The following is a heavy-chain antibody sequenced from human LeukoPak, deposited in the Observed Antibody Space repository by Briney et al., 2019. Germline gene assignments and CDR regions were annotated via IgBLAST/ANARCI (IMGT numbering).Heavy chain of an antibody. Sequence: GASVKVSCKASGYTFTGYYMHWVRQAPGQGLEWMGWINPNSGGTNYAQKFQGRVTMTRDTSISTAYMELSRLRSDDTAVYYCARDGPTVTNEVPFDYWGQGTLVTVSS. J-gene: IGHJ4*02. CDR1: GYTFTGYY. V-gene: IGHV1-2*02. D-gene: IGHD4-17*01. CDR2: INPNSGGT. CDR3: ARDGPTVTNEVPFDY.